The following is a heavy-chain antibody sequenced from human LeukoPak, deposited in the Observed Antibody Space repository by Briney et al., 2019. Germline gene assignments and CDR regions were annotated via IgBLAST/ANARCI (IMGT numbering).Heavy chain of an antibody. D-gene: IGHD3-10*01. CDR1: GFTFSSYS. CDR2: TSGSGGST. V-gene: IGHV3-23*01. J-gene: IGHJ3*02. CDR3: AKVPPGSGSYYPWAAFDI. Sequence: LPGGSLRLSCAASGFTFSSYSMNWVRQAPGKGLEWVSATSGSGGSTYHADSVKGRFTISRDNSKNTLYLQMNSLRAEDTAVYYCAKVPPGSGSYYPWAAFDIWGQGTMVTVSS.